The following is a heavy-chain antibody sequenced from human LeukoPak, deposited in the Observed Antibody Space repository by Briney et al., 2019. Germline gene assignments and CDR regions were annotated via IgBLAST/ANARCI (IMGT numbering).Heavy chain of an antibody. Sequence: SGPTLVNPTQTLTLTCTFSGFSLSTSGVGVGWIRQPPGKALEWLALIYWNDDKRYSPSLKSRLTITKDTSKNQVVLTMTNMDPVDTATYYCAHSISYYDSSGYYGEDAFDIWGQGTMVTVSS. D-gene: IGHD3-22*01. CDR3: AHSISYYDSSGYYGEDAFDI. CDR2: IYWNDDK. V-gene: IGHV2-5*01. CDR1: GFSLSTSGVG. J-gene: IGHJ3*02.